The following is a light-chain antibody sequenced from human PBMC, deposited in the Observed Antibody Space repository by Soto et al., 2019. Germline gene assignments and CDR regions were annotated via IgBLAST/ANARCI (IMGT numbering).Light chain of an antibody. Sequence: SPSSLSASVGDRVTITCRASQSISSYLNWYQQKPGKAPKLLIYKASTLKSGVPSRFSGSGSGTEFTLTISSLQPDDFATYYCQHYNSYSEAFGQGTKVDIK. CDR1: QSISSY. CDR2: KAS. J-gene: IGKJ1*01. CDR3: QHYNSYSEA. V-gene: IGKV1-5*03.